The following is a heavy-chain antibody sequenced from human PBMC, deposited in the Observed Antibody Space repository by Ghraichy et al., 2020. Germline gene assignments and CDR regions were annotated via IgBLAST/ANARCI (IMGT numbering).Heavy chain of an antibody. CDR1: GFTFSSYA. CDR2: ISGSGGST. D-gene: IGHD3-22*01. Sequence: GGSLRLSCAASGFTFSSYAMSWVRQAPGKGLEWVSAISGSGGSTYYADSVKGRFTISRDNSKNTLYLQMNSLRAEDTAVYYCAKASITMIVVVTLYYFDYWGQGTLVTVSS. CDR3: AKASITMIVVVTLYYFDY. V-gene: IGHV3-23*01. J-gene: IGHJ4*02.